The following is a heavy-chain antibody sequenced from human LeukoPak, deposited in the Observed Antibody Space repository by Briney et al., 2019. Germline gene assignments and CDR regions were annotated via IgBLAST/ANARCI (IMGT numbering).Heavy chain of an antibody. Sequence: GGSQRLSCAASGFTSSNYNMNCVRQAPGKGLEWVSYISSRGSYTYYADSVKGRFTISRDNAKNSLYLQMNSLRAEDTAVYYCARIDAFDIWGQGTMVTVSS. CDR2: ISSRGSYT. CDR3: ARIDAFDI. CDR1: GFTSSNYN. V-gene: IGHV3-21*06. J-gene: IGHJ3*02.